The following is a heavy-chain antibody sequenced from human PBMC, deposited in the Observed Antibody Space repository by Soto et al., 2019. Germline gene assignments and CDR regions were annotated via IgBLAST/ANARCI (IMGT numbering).Heavy chain of an antibody. V-gene: IGHV3-48*02. D-gene: IGHD6-6*01. CDR2: ISSRSYTI. Sequence: VQLVESGGGLVQPGGSLRLSCAAPGFTFSTYSMNWVRQAPGQGLEWVSYISSRSYTIYYVDSVKGRFTISRDNAKNSLYLQMNSLRDEDTAVYYWARGGSSSDNGLDVWGQGTTVTVSS. J-gene: IGHJ6*02. CDR3: ARGGSSSDNGLDV. CDR1: GFTFSTYS.